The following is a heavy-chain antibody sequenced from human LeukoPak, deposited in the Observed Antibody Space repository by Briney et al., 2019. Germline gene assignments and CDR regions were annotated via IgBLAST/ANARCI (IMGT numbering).Heavy chain of an antibody. Sequence: GGSLRLSCAASGFTFSSYAMSWVRQAPGKGLEWVSAISGSGGSTYYADSAKGRFTISKDNSKNTLYLQMNSLRAEDTAMYYCATSEPGIAVALWGQGTLVIVSS. CDR3: ATSEPGIAVAL. J-gene: IGHJ4*02. V-gene: IGHV3-23*01. CDR1: GFTFSSYA. D-gene: IGHD6-19*01. CDR2: ISGSGGST.